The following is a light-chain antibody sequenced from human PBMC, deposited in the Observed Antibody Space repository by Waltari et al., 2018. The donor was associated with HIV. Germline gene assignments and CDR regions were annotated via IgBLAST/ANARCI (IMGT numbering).Light chain of an antibody. CDR1: QSINSY. CDR3: QQSYSIPLT. CDR2: GAS. Sequence: DIQMTQSPSSLSASVGDRVTITCRASQSINSYLNWYQQKPRKAPKLLIYGASSLQSGVPSRFSGSGSGTHFTLTISSLQPEDFATYYCQQSYSIPLTFGGGTRWGSN. J-gene: IGKJ4*01. V-gene: IGKV1-39*01.